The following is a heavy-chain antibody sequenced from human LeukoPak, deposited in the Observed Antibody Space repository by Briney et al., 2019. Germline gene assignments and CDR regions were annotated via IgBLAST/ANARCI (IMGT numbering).Heavy chain of an antibody. Sequence: GGSLRLSCAASGFTVSSNYMSWVRQAPGKGLEWVSVIYSGGSTYYADSVKGRFTISRDNSKNTLYLQMNSLRAEDTAVYYCARDRWEPPGGYGMDVWGQGTTVTVSS. CDR1: GFTVSSNY. CDR2: IYSGGST. CDR3: ARDRWEPPGGYGMDV. J-gene: IGHJ6*02. V-gene: IGHV3-53*01. D-gene: IGHD1-26*01.